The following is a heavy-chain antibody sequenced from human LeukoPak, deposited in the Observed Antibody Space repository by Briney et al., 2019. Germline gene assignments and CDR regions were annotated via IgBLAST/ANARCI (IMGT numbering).Heavy chain of an antibody. Sequence: GGSLRLSCAASGFTFSSYWMSWVRQAPGKGLEWVANIKQDGSEKYSVDSVKGRFPISRDNAKNSLYLQMNSLRAEDTAVYYCARAFFSSSFAFDIWGQGTMVTVSS. V-gene: IGHV3-7*01. CDR1: GFTFSSYW. CDR3: ARAFFSSSFAFDI. J-gene: IGHJ3*02. CDR2: IKQDGSEK. D-gene: IGHD6-6*01.